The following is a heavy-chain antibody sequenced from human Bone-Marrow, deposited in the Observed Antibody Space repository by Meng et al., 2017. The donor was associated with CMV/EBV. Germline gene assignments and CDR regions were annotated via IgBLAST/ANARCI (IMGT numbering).Heavy chain of an antibody. Sequence: LPFTFSSGSVGSAGYSWSWIRQSPGKGLEWIAYIHYNGGTNYNPSFKSRVTISIDTSKNQFSLKLRSVTAADTAVYYCARKIDWFDPWGPGTLVTVSS. J-gene: IGHJ5*02. CDR3: ARKIDWFDP. V-gene: IGHV4-61*08. CDR1: SGSVGSAGYS. CDR2: IHYNGGT. D-gene: IGHD3-22*01.